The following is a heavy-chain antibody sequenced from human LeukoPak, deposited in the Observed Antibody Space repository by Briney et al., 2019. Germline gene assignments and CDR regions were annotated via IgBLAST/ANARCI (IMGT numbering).Heavy chain of an antibody. CDR3: ARDGGSYSPYYFDY. V-gene: IGHV3-48*01. CDR2: ISSSGSTI. CDR1: GFTFSTYT. D-gene: IGHD1-26*01. J-gene: IGHJ4*02. Sequence: GGSLRLSCAASGFTFSTYTMNWVRQAPGKGLEWVSYISSSGSTIYYADSVKGRFTISRDNSKNTLYLQMNSLRAEDTAVYYCARDGGSYSPYYFDYWGQGTLVTVSS.